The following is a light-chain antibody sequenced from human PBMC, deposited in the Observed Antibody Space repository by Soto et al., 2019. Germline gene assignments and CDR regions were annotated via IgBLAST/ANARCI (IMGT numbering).Light chain of an antibody. CDR3: QTWGTGIRV. V-gene: IGLV4-69*01. CDR1: SGHSTYA. Sequence: QSMLTQSPSASASLGASVKLTCTLSSGHSTYAIAWHQQQPEKGPRYLMNLNSDGSHNKGDGIPARFSGSSSGAERYLTISSLQSEDEADYYCQTWGTGIRVFGGGTKLTVL. CDR2: LNSDGSH. J-gene: IGLJ3*02.